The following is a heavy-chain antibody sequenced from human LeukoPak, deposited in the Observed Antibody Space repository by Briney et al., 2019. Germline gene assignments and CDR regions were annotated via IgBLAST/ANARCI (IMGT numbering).Heavy chain of an antibody. D-gene: IGHD1-26*01. J-gene: IGHJ4*02. CDR3: AKVKAEGELLPFDY. Sequence: GGSLRLSCAASGFTFSSDWMHWVRQAPGKGLEWVSAISGSGGSTYYADSVKGRFTISRDNSKNTLYLQMNSLRAEDTAVYYCAKVKAEGELLPFDYWGQGTLVTVSS. V-gene: IGHV3-23*01. CDR2: ISGSGGST. CDR1: GFTFSSDW.